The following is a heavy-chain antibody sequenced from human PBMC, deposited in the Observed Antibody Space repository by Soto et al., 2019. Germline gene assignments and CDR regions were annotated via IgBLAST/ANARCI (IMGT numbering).Heavy chain of an antibody. CDR1: GGTFSNAG. Sequence: PGGPLRVSWAAAGGTFSNAGRSWVRQTTGKGLEWVGRIKSKTDGGTTDYAAPVKGRFTISRDDSKNTLYLQMNSLKTEDTAVYYCTTDSGYDFWSGYYWGRRYYYYYMDVWGKGTTVTVSS. V-gene: IGHV3-15*01. D-gene: IGHD3-3*01. CDR3: TTDSGYDFWSGYYWGRRYYYYYMDV. CDR2: IKSKTDGGTT. J-gene: IGHJ6*03.